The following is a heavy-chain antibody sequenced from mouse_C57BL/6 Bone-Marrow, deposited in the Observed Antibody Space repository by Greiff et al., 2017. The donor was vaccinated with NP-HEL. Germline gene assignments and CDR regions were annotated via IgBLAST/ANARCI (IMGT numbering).Heavy chain of an antibody. D-gene: IGHD2-5*01. CDR1: GFNIKDDY. J-gene: IGHJ4*01. Sequence: LQQSGAELVRPGALVKLSCTASGFNIKDDYMHWVKQRPEQGLEWIGWIDPENGDTEYASKFQGKATITADTSSNTAYLQLSSLTSEDTAVYYCTHYSNYDYAMDYWGQGTSVTVSS. CDR2: IDPENGDT. V-gene: IGHV14-4*01. CDR3: THYSNYDYAMDY.